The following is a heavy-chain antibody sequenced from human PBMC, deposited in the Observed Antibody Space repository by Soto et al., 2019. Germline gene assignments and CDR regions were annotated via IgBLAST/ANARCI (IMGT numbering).Heavy chain of an antibody. V-gene: IGHV3-30-3*01. CDR1: GFTFSSYA. CDR2: ISYDGSNK. J-gene: IGHJ2*01. CDR3: ARPLWRDDYNWGYFEL. Sequence: QVQLVESGGGVVQPGRSLRLSCAASGFTFSSYAMHWVRQAPGKGLEWVAVISYDGSNKYYADSVKGRITISRDNSKNTLYLQMNSLRLEDTAGYYCARPLWRDDYNWGYFELWGRGTLVTVSS. D-gene: IGHD4-4*01.